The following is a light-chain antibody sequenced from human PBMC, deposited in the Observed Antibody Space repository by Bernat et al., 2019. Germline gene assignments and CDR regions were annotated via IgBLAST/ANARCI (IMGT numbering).Light chain of an antibody. CDR1: QSISSY. J-gene: IGKJ5*01. V-gene: IGKV1-39*01. Sequence: DIQMTQSPSSLSASVGDRVTITCRASQSISSYLNWYQQKPGKAPKLLIYAASSLQSGVPSRFSGSGSGTDFTLTISSLQPEDFATYYCQQFNSFPITFGHGTRLEIK. CDR2: AAS. CDR3: QQFNSFPIT.